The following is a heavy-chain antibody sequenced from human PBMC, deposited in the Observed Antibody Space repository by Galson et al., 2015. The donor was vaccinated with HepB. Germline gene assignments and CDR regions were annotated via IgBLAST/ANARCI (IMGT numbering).Heavy chain of an antibody. Sequence: ETLSLTCTVSGGSVSSGSYYWSWIRQPPGKGLEWIGYIYYSGSTNYNPSLKSRVTISVDTSKNQFSLKLSSVTAADTAVYYCARVGYDILTGYPTLYYFDYWGQGTLVTVSS. D-gene: IGHD3-9*01. J-gene: IGHJ4*02. CDR1: GGSVSSGSYY. CDR3: ARVGYDILTGYPTLYYFDY. V-gene: IGHV4-61*01. CDR2: IYYSGST.